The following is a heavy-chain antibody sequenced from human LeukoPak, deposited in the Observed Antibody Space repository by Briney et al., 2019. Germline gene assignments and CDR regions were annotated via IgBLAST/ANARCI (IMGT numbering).Heavy chain of an antibody. CDR2: ISGSGGSI. CDR1: GFTFSSYA. D-gene: IGHD1-7*01. J-gene: IGHJ4*02. Sequence: GGSLRLSCAASGFTFSSYAMRWVRQAPGKGLEWVSAISGSGGSIYYADSVKGRFTISRDNSKNTLYLQMNSLRAEDTAVYYCAKVGYWNYEDYWGRGTLVTVSS. CDR3: AKVGYWNYEDY. V-gene: IGHV3-23*01.